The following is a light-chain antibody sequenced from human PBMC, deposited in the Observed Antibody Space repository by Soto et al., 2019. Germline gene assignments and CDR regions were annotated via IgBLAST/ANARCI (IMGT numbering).Light chain of an antibody. CDR1: SSDVGGYNY. V-gene: IGLV2-14*01. J-gene: IGLJ1*01. CDR2: EVS. Sequence: QSALTQPASVSGSPGQSITISCTGTSSDVGGYNYVSWYQQHPGKAPKLMIYEVSNRPSGVSNRFSGSKSGNKASLTISGLHAEDEADYYCSSYTSSSTPFVFGTGTKVTVL. CDR3: SSYTSSSTPFV.